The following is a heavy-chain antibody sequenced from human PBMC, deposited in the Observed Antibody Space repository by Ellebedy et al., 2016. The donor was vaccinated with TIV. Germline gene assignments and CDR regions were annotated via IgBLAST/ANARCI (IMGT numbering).Heavy chain of an antibody. CDR3: ARDRRQWLVTYYFDY. CDR1: GYTFTSYG. CDR2: ISAYNGNT. J-gene: IGHJ4*02. Sequence: ASVKVSCKASGYTFTSYGISWVRQAPGQGLEWMGWISAYNGNTNYAQKLQGRVTMTTDTSTSTAYMELRSLRSDDTAVYYCARDRRQWLVTYYFDYWGQGTLVTVSS. V-gene: IGHV1-18*01. D-gene: IGHD6-19*01.